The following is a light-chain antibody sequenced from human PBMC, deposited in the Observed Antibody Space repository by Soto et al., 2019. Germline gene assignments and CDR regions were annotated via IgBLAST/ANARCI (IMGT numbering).Light chain of an antibody. CDR2: EAS. CDR1: QGISRS. Sequence: IQLSQSRSSLPASLGERVTSTCLASQGISRSLAWYQQKPGKAPNLLIFEASTLQSGVPSRFTGSGSGTDFTLTISGLQPADFATYYCQQLNSYPFTFGQGTRLEI. V-gene: IGKV1-9*01. CDR3: QQLNSYPFT. J-gene: IGKJ5*01.